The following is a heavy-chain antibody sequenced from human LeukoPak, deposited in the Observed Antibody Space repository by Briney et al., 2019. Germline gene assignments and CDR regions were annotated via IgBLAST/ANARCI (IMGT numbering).Heavy chain of an antibody. CDR2: IVGSGATT. CDR3: AKDPSGDYIGAFDD. Sequence: PGGSLRLSCAASGLTFAAYAMTWVRQAPGKGPEWVSSIVGSGATTVYADSVKGRFTISRDNSKNTLYLQMNSLRAEDTAIYYCAKDPSGDYIGAFDDWGQGTMVTVSS. J-gene: IGHJ3*01. CDR1: GLTFAAYA. V-gene: IGHV3-23*01. D-gene: IGHD2-21*02.